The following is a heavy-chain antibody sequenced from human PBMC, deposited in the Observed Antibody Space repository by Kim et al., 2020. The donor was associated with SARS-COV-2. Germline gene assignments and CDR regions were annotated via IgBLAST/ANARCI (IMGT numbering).Heavy chain of an antibody. J-gene: IGHJ4*02. V-gene: IGHV3-7*01. CDR3: ARVIVMVPGSSDHFDY. CDR2: IKEDGSEE. Sequence: GGSLRLSCAASGFTFNRYWMSWIRQTPGKGLERVANIKEDGSEEYYVDSVKGRFSISRDNAKNSLFLQMDRLRAEDTAIYCCARVIVMVPGSSDHFDYWGQEPLATVSS. D-gene: IGHD2-2*01. CDR1: GFTFNRYW.